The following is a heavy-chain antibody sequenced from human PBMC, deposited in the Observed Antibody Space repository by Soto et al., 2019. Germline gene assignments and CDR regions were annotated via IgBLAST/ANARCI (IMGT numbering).Heavy chain of an antibody. CDR2: IKQDGSEK. CDR3: ARGSSGWYFDY. D-gene: IGHD6-19*01. CDR1: GFTFSSYW. J-gene: IGHJ4*02. Sequence: EVQLVESGGGLVQPGGSLRLSCAASGFTFSSYWMSWVHQAPGKGLEWVANIKQDGSEKYYVDSVKGRFTISRDNAKNSLYLQMNSLRAEDTAVYYCARGSSGWYFDYWGQGTLVTVSS. V-gene: IGHV3-7*01.